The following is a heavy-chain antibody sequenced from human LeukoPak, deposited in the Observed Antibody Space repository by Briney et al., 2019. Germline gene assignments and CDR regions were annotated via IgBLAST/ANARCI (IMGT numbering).Heavy chain of an antibody. D-gene: IGHD4-11*01. J-gene: IGHJ4*02. CDR2: INTNNGDT. CDR1: GYTLTSFG. Sequence: ASVKVSCKASGYTLTSFGISWVRQAPGQGLEWMGWINTNNGDTNYAQKFQGRVTMTRDTSLSTAYMELSRLRSDDTAVYYCARATVTTSLDYWGQGTLVTVSS. V-gene: IGHV1-2*02. CDR3: ARATVTTSLDY.